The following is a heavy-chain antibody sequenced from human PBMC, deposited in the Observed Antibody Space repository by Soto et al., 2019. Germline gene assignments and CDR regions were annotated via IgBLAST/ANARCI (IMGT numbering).Heavy chain of an antibody. CDR3: ARVPVWSGYYFHFDY. CDR2: ISYDGSNK. V-gene: IGHV3-30*19. J-gene: IGHJ4*02. Sequence: GGSLRLSCAASGFTFSSYAMSWVRQTPGKGLEWVAVISYDGSNKYYADSVKGRFTISRDNSKNTLYLQMNSLRAEDTAVYYCARVPVWSGYYFHFDYWGQGTLVTVSS. D-gene: IGHD3-3*01. CDR1: GFTFSSYA.